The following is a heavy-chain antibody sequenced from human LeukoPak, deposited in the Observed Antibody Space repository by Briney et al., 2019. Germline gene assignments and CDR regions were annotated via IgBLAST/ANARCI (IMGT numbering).Heavy chain of an antibody. CDR2: INHSGST. J-gene: IGHJ4*02. CDR3: ASASRVVRGGSVFVYFDY. Sequence: PSETLSLTCAVYGGSFSGYYWSWIRQPPGKGLEWIGEINHSGSTNYNPSLKSRVTISVDTSKNQFSLKLISVTAADTPVFYCASASRVVRGGSVFVYFDYWGQGTLVTVSS. CDR1: GGSFSGYY. D-gene: IGHD3-10*01. V-gene: IGHV4-34*01.